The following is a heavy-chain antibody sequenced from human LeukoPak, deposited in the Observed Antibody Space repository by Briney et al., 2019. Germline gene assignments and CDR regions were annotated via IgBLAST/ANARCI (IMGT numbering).Heavy chain of an antibody. Sequence: GGSLRLSCAASGFTFSSYAMSWVRQAPGKGLEWVSAISGSGGSTYYADSVKGRFTISRDNSKNTLYLQMNSLRAEDTAVYYCAKDLERGYSGYDSDYWGQGTLVTVSS. V-gene: IGHV3-23*01. CDR2: ISGSGGST. D-gene: IGHD5-12*01. CDR3: AKDLERGYSGYDSDY. J-gene: IGHJ4*02. CDR1: GFTFSSYA.